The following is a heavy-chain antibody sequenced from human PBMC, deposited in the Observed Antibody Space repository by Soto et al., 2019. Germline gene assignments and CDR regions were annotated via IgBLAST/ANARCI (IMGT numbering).Heavy chain of an antibody. CDR1: GFTFSSYA. Sequence: QVQLVESGGGVVQPGRSLRLSCAASGFTFSSYAMHWVRQAPGKGLEWVAVISYDGSNKYYADSVKGRFTISRDNSKNTLYLQMNSLRAEDTAVYYCARVHLVTAPSKYGMDVWGQGTTVTVSS. V-gene: IGHV3-30-3*01. CDR3: ARVHLVTAPSKYGMDV. D-gene: IGHD2-21*02. J-gene: IGHJ6*02. CDR2: ISYDGSNK.